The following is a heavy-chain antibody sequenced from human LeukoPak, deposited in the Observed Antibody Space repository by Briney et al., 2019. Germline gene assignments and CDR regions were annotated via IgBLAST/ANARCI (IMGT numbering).Heavy chain of an antibody. CDR1: GGSISSYY. CDR3: ARSRYSSSWYMGNYYYGMDV. CDR2: IYYSGST. V-gene: IGHV4-59*01. D-gene: IGHD6-13*01. Sequence: KPSETLSLTCTVSGGSISSYYWSWIRQPPGKGLEWIGYIYYSGSTNYNPSLKSRVTISVDTSKNQFSLKLSSATAADTAVYYCARSRYSSSWYMGNYYYGMDVWGQGTTVTVSS. J-gene: IGHJ6*02.